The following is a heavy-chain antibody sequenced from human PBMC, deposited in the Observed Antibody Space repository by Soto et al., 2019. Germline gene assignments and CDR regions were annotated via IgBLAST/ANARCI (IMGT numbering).Heavy chain of an antibody. CDR2: INPNSGST. Sequence: ASVKVSCKASGYTFTCYYMYWVRQAPGQGLEWMGRINPNSGSTNYAQKFQGWVTMTRDTSISTAYMELSRLRSDDTAVYYCARVRDRLDAFDIWGQGTMVTVSS. CDR1: GYTFTCYY. D-gene: IGHD6-25*01. V-gene: IGHV1-2*04. CDR3: ARVRDRLDAFDI. J-gene: IGHJ3*02.